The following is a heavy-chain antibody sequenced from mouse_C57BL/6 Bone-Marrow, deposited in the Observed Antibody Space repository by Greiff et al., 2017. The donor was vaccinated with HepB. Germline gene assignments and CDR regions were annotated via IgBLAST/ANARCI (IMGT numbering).Heavy chain of an antibody. J-gene: IGHJ1*03. CDR3: ARSYGYLDV. CDR2: IDPSDSYT. CDR1: GYTFTSYW. Sequence: QVQLQQPGAELVKPGASVKLSCKASGYTFTSYWMQWVKQRPGQGLEWIGEIDPSDSYTNYNQKFKGKATLTVDTSSSTAYMQLSSLTSEDSAVYYCARSYGYLDVWGTGTTVTVSS. V-gene: IGHV1-50*01. D-gene: IGHD1-1*02.